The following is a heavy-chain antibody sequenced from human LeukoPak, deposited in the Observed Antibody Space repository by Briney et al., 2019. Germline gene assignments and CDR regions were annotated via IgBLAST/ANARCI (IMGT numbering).Heavy chain of an antibody. D-gene: IGHD3-10*01. CDR3: ARSYYGSGRYGPQFDY. CDR1: GGSFSGYY. J-gene: IGHJ4*02. V-gene: IGHV4-59*01. CDR2: IYYSGST. Sequence: PSETLSLTCTVYGGSFSGYYWSWIRQSPGKGLDWIGYIYYSGSTKYNPSLKSRVTISVDTSKNQFSLKLSSVTAADTAVYYCARSYYGSGRYGPQFDYWGQGTLVTVSS.